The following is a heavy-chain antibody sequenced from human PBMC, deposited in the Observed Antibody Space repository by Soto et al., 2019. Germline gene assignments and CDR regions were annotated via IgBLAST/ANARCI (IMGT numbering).Heavy chain of an antibody. J-gene: IGHJ4*02. Sequence: QVQLQESGPGLVKPSQTLSLTCTVSGGSISSGGYYWSWIRQHPGKGLEWIGYIYYSGSTYYNPSLKSRVTISVDTSKNQCSLKLSSVTAADTAVYYCARVVYGGNSAIIDYWGQGTLVTVSS. D-gene: IGHD4-17*01. V-gene: IGHV4-31*03. CDR2: IYYSGST. CDR1: GGSISSGGYY. CDR3: ARVVYGGNSAIIDY.